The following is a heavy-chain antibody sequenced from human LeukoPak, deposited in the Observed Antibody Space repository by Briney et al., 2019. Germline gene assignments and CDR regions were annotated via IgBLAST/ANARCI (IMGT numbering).Heavy chain of an antibody. CDR1: GGSFSGYY. CDR2: INHSGST. Sequence: PSETLSLTCAVYGGSFSGYYWSWIRQPPGKWLEWIGEINHSGSTNYNPSLKSRVTISVDTPKNQSSLKLSSVTAADTAVYSCARGGYDFWSGYYTGRFWFDPWGQGTLVTVSS. J-gene: IGHJ5*02. V-gene: IGHV4-34*01. D-gene: IGHD3-3*01. CDR3: ARGGYDFWSGYYTGRFWFDP.